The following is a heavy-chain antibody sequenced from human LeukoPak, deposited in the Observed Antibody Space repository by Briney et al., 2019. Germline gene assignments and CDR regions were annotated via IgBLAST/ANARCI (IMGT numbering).Heavy chain of an antibody. V-gene: IGHV1-69*13. J-gene: IGHJ5*02. Sequence: AASVKVSCKASGGTFSSYAISWVRQAPGQGLEWMGGIIPIFGTANYAQKFQGRVTITADESTSTAYMELSSLRSEDTAVYYCAREPKYYYDSSGYSGWFDPWGQGTLVTVSS. CDR1: GGTFSSYA. D-gene: IGHD3-22*01. CDR2: IIPIFGTA. CDR3: AREPKYYYDSSGYSGWFDP.